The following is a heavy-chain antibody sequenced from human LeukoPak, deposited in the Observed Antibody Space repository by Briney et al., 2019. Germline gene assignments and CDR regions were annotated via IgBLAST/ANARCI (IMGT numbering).Heavy chain of an antibody. Sequence: SETLSLTCTVSGGSISSGSYYWSWIRQPAGKGLEWIGRIYTSGSTNYNPSLKSRVTISVSTAKNQFSLNLSAVTAADTAVYYCDRVGYDYVWGSYRPAYYFDYWGQGTLVTVSS. J-gene: IGHJ4*02. CDR1: GGSISSGSYY. CDR2: IYTSGST. CDR3: DRVGYDYVWGSYRPAYYFDY. V-gene: IGHV4-61*02. D-gene: IGHD3-16*02.